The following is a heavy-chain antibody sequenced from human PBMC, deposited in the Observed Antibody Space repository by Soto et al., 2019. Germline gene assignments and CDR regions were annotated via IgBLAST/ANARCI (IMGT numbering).Heavy chain of an antibody. Sequence: XACLRLSCAACGFSFSSYSMNWVRQDPGKGLEWVSSISSSSSYIYYADSVKGRFTISRDNAKNSLYLQMNSLRAEDTAVYYCAREGRSSEYLDYYGMDVWGQGTTVTVSS. CDR1: GFSFSSYS. V-gene: IGHV3-21*01. CDR3: AREGRSSEYLDYYGMDV. J-gene: IGHJ6*02. D-gene: IGHD6-6*01. CDR2: ISSSSSYI.